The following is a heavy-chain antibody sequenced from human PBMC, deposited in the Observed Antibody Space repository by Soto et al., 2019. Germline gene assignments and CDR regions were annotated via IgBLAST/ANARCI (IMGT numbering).Heavy chain of an antibody. CDR3: ARAWGFSSGWYGSFSY. Sequence: PSQTLSLTCAISGDSVSSNRAAWNWIRQSPSRGLEWLGRTYYRSKWYNDYAVSVKSRITINPDTSKNQFSLQLNSVPPEDTAVYYCARAWGFSSGWYGSFSYWGQGTLVTVSS. J-gene: IGHJ4*02. CDR2: TYYRSKWYN. D-gene: IGHD6-19*01. CDR1: GDSVSSNRAA. V-gene: IGHV6-1*01.